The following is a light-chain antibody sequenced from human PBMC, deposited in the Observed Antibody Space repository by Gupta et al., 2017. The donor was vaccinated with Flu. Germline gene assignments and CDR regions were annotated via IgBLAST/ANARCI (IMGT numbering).Light chain of an antibody. J-gene: IGKJ4*01. CDR2: AAS. V-gene: IGKV1-8*01. CDR1: QGISSY. Sequence: AIRMTQSPSSFSASTGDRVTSTCRASQGISSYLAWYQQKPGKAPKLLIYAASTLQSGVPSRFSGRGSGTDFTLTISCLQSEDFATYSCQHDASSPLTFGEGTKVEIK. CDR3: QHDASSPLT.